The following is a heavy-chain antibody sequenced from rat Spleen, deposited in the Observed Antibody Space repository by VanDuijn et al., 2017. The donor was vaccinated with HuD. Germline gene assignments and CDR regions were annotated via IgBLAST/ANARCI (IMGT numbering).Heavy chain of an antibody. CDR2: IIYDGTRT. CDR1: GFTFSNYD. D-gene: IGHD1-6*01. J-gene: IGHJ3*01. V-gene: IGHV5S10*01. Sequence: EVQLVESGGGLVRPGRSLKLSCAASGFTFSNYDMAWVRQAPTKGLEWVATIIYDGTRTFYRDSMKGRFTVSRDNAKSTLYLQMDSLTSEDTATYYCATGPRILRIDWFTYWGQGTLVTVSS. CDR3: ATGPRILRIDWFTY.